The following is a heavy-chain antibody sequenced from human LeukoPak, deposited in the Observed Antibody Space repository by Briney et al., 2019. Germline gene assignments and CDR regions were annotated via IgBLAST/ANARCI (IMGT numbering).Heavy chain of an antibody. Sequence: GGSLRLSCAASGFTVSSNYMSWVRQAPGKGLEWVSVIYSGGSTYYADSVKGRFTISRDNSKNTLYLQMNSLKTEDTAVYYCATESNDYGDYWGQGTLVTVSS. V-gene: IGHV3-66*02. CDR1: GFTVSSNY. D-gene: IGHD2/OR15-2a*01. CDR2: IYSGGST. CDR3: ATESNDYGDY. J-gene: IGHJ4*02.